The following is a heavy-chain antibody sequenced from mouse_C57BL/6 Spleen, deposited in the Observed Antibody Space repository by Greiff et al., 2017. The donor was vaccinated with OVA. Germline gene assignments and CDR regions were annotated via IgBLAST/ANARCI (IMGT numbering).Heavy chain of an antibody. D-gene: IGHD4-1*01. CDR3: ARELGRYYSDY. Sequence: QVQLQQSGPGLVQPSQSLSITCTVSGFSLTSYGVHWVRQSPGKGLEWLGVIWSGGSTDYNAAFISRLSISKDNSKSQVFFKMNSLQADDTAIYYCARELGRYYSDYWGQGTTLTVSS. CDR2: IWSGGST. J-gene: IGHJ2*01. V-gene: IGHV2-2*01. CDR1: GFSLTSYG.